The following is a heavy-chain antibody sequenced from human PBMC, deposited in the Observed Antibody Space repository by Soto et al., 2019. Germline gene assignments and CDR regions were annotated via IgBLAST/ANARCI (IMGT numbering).Heavy chain of an antibody. D-gene: IGHD3-9*01. V-gene: IGHV3-30*18. Sequence: QVQLVESGGGVVQPGRSLRLSCAASGFTFSSYGMHWVRQAPGKGLEWVAVISYDGSNKYYADSVKGRFTISRDNSKNTLYLQMNSLRAEDTAVYYCAKEGGRLAAYDAFDIWGQGTMVTVSS. J-gene: IGHJ3*02. CDR1: GFTFSSYG. CDR2: ISYDGSNK. CDR3: AKEGGRLAAYDAFDI.